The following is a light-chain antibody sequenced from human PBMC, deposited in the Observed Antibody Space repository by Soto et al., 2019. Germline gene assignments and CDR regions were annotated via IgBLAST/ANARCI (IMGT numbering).Light chain of an antibody. CDR1: SSDVGGYNF. Sequence: QSVLTQPASVSGSPGQSITISCTGTSSDVGGYNFVSWYQQHPGKALKLMIYAASNRPSGVSNRFSGSKSVNKSSLTISGLQAEYDAHYYCSSYASSRTVVFGGGTKLTVL. V-gene: IGLV2-14*01. CDR2: AAS. J-gene: IGLJ3*02. CDR3: SSYASSRTVV.